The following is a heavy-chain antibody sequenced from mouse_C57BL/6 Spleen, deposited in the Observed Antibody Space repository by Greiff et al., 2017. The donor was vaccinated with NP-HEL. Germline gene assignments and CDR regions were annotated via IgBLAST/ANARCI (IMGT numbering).Heavy chain of an antibody. V-gene: IGHV1-50*01. CDR2: IDPSDSYT. Sequence: VQLQQPGAELVKPGASVKLSCKASGYTFTSYWMQWVKQRPGQGLEWIGEIDPSDSYTNYNQKFKGKATLTVDTSSSTAYMQLSSLTSEDSAVYYCARRYDVGYWGQGTTLTVSS. D-gene: IGHD2-12*01. J-gene: IGHJ2*01. CDR1: GYTFTSYW. CDR3: ARRYDVGY.